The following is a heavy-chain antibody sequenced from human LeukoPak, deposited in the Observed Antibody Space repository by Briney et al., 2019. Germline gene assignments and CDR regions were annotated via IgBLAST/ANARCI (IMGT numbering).Heavy chain of an antibody. CDR3: ARDGVENSSWYPLDS. CDR1: GASISSYY. CDR2: IYTSGST. V-gene: IGHV4-4*07. Sequence: SETLSLTCTVSGASISSYYWSWVRQPAGEGLEWIRRIYTSGSTNYKPSLKSRVTMSVDTPKNQFSLKLTSVTAADTAVYYCARDGVENSSWYPLDSWGPGTLVTVSS. D-gene: IGHD6-13*01. J-gene: IGHJ4*02.